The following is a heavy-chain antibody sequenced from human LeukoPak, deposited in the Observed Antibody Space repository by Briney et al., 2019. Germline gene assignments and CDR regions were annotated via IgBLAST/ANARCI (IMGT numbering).Heavy chain of an antibody. D-gene: IGHD3-3*01. V-gene: IGHV3-21*01. J-gene: IGHJ4*02. CDR1: GFSFSDYS. CDR3: ASGTTIFGVALDY. CDR2: ISGNSAYI. Sequence: GGSLRLSCVASGFSFSDYSVTWVRQAPGKGLKWVSSISGNSAYIFDADSVKGRFTISRDNTKNLVYLQMNSLRAEDTAVYYCASGTTIFGVALDYWGQGTLVTVSS.